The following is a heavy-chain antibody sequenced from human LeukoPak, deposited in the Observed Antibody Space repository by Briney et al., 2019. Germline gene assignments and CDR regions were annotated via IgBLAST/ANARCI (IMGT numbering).Heavy chain of an antibody. CDR1: GFTFSSYW. V-gene: IGHV3-74*01. J-gene: IGHJ4*02. D-gene: IGHD1-14*01. CDR2: LNNDGTDT. CDR3: ARGPSENNGDVAN. Sequence: GGSLRLSCAASGFTFSSYWMHWVRQAPGKGLCWVARLNNDGTDTYYADSVKGRFAISRDNAKNTVYLQMNSLTAEDTAVYYFARGPSENNGDVANWGQGTLVTVSS.